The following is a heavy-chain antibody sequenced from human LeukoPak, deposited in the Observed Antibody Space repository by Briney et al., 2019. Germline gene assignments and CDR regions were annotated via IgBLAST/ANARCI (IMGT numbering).Heavy chain of an antibody. D-gene: IGHD6-13*01. CDR3: ATRIAAAGNY. V-gene: IGHV3-23*01. Sequence: GGSLRLSCAASGFTFSSYAMSWVRQAPGKGLEWVSAISGSGGSTYYADSVKGRFTISRDNSKNTLYPQMNSLRAEDTAVYYCATRIAAAGNYWGQGTLVTVSS. CDR2: ISGSGGST. CDR1: GFTFSSYA. J-gene: IGHJ4*02.